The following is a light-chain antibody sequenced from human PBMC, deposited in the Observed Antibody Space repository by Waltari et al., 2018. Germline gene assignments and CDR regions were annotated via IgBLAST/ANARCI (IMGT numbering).Light chain of an antibody. V-gene: IGLV2-14*03. J-gene: IGLJ1*01. CDR2: DVS. CDR3: SSYTSSSTL. Sequence: QSALTQPASVSGSPGQSITISCTGTSSAVGGYNYVSWYQQHPGKAPKLMIYDVSNRPSGVSNRFSGSKSGNTASLTISGLQAEDEADYYCSSYTSSSTLFGTGTKVTVL. CDR1: SSAVGGYNY.